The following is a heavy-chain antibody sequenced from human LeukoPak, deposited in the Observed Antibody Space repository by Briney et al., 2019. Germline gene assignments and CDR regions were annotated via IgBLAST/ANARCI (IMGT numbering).Heavy chain of an antibody. J-gene: IGHJ5*02. V-gene: IGHV4-4*07. Sequence: SETLSLTCTVSGGPIINHYWSWIRQPAGKGLEWIGRIYSSGSANYSPSLKSRVSMSIDTSNNHFSLNLTSVTAADTALYFCARDVRYASGWSTPESWGQGTLVTVSS. CDR2: IYSSGSA. CDR1: GGPIINHY. CDR3: ARDVRYASGWSTPES. D-gene: IGHD6-19*01.